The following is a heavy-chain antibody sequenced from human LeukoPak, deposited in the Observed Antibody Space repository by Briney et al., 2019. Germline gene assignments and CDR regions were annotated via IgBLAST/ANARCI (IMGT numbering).Heavy chain of an antibody. J-gene: IGHJ4*02. CDR3: ARGGVLRLLEHLDY. CDR2: INPSGGST. V-gene: IGHV1-46*01. Sequence: ASVKVSCKASGDTFSSYYMHWVRQAPGQGLEWMGIINPSGGSTTYAQKFQGRVTMTRDTSTSTVYMELSSLRSEDTAVYYCARGGVLRLLEHLDYRGQGTLVTVSS. CDR1: GDTFSSYY. D-gene: IGHD3-3*01.